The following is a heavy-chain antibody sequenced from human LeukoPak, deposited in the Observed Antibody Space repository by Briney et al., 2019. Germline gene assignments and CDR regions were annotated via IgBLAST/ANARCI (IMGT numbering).Heavy chain of an antibody. J-gene: IGHJ6*02. V-gene: IGHV3-23*05. Sequence: GGSLRLSCAASGFTFRSFGMNWVRQAPGKGLEWVSGIYTNGRDTRYADSVKGRFTISRDNSKNTLYLQMHSLRVEDTAVYYCAHLVWEYVGGLDVWGQGITVTVSS. CDR2: IYTNGRDT. CDR3: AHLVWEYVGGLDV. CDR1: GFTFRSFG. D-gene: IGHD1-26*01.